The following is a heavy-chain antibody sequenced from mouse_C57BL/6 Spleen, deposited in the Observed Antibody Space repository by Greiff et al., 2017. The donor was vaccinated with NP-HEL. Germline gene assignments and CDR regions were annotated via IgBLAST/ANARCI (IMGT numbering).Heavy chain of an antibody. J-gene: IGHJ2*01. CDR2: IYPGDGDT. Sequence: QVQLKESGAELVKPGASVKISCKASGYAFSSYWMNWVKQRPGKGLEWIGKIYPGDGDTNYNGKFKGKATLTADKSSSTAYMQLSSLTSEDSADYFCARNDGYSLGYWGQGTTLTVSS. D-gene: IGHD2-3*01. V-gene: IGHV1-80*01. CDR1: GYAFSSYW. CDR3: ARNDGYSLGY.